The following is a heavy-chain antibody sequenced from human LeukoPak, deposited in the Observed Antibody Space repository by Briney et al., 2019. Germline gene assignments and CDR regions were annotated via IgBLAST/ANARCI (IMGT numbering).Heavy chain of an antibody. Sequence: PSETLSLTCTVSGAXISTSSTYWGWIRQPPGKDLEWLGSIYYTGTTYYNPSLTSRVTISVDTSKNQFSLKLTSVTAADTTVYYCARSLAGDGPTHNWFDPWGQGTLVTVSS. J-gene: IGHJ5*02. V-gene: IGHV4-39*01. CDR2: IYYTGTT. D-gene: IGHD6-13*01. CDR1: GAXISTSSTY. CDR3: ARSLAGDGPTHNWFDP.